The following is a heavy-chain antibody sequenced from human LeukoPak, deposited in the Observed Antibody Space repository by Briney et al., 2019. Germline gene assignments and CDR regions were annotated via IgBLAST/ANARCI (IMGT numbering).Heavy chain of an antibody. CDR3: ARSLIPNTEYFDL. D-gene: IGHD5-18*01. J-gene: IGHJ2*01. Sequence: ASVKVSCKASGYTFTGYYMHWVRQAPGQGLEWMGWINPNSGGTNYAQKFQGRVTMTRNTSISTAYMELSSLRSEDTAVYYCARSLIPNTEYFDLWGRGTLVTVSS. CDR2: INPNSGGT. CDR1: GYTFTGYY. V-gene: IGHV1-2*02.